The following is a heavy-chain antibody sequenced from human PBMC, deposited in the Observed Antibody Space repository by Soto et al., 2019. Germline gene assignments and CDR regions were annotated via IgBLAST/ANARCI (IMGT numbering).Heavy chain of an antibody. CDR1: GFTVSSNY. CDR3: TTDKGLDHYYDFWSGYYTAPDAFDI. V-gene: IGHV3-53*01. CDR2: IYSGGST. D-gene: IGHD3-3*01. J-gene: IGHJ3*02. Sequence: GGSLRLSCAASGFTVSSNYMSWVRQAPGKGLEWVSVIYSGGSTYYADSVKGRFTISRDDSKNTLYLQMNSLRTEDTAVYYCTTDKGLDHYYDFWSGYYTAPDAFDIWGQGTMVTVSS.